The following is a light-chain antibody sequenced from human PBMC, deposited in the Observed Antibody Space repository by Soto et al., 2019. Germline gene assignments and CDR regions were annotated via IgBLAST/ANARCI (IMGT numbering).Light chain of an antibody. CDR2: GTS. CDR1: QGISNY. V-gene: IGKV1-27*01. CDR3: QKYNSAPWT. Sequence: DIQMTQSPSSLSASVGDRVTIPCRASQGISNYLAWYQQKPGKVPKLLISGTSTLQSGVPSRFSGGGSGTDFTLTISSLQPEDVATYYCQKYNSAPWTFGQGTKVEIK. J-gene: IGKJ1*01.